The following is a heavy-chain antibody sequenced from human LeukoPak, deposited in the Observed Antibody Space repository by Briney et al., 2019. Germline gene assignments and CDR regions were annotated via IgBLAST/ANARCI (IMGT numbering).Heavy chain of an antibody. V-gene: IGHV3-11*04. CDR2: ISSSGSTI. J-gene: IGHJ3*02. CDR3: ARDCRSTSCNDAFDI. CDR1: GFTFSDYY. D-gene: IGHD2-2*01. Sequence: AGGSLRLSCAASGFTFSDYYMSWIRQAPGKGLEWVSYISSSGSTIYYADSVKGRLTISRDNAKNSLYLQMNSLRAEDTAVYYCARDCRSTSCNDAFDIWGQGTMVTVSS.